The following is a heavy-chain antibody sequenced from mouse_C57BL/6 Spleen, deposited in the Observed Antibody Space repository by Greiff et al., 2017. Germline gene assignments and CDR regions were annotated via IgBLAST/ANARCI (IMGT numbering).Heavy chain of an antibody. V-gene: IGHV5-9-1*02. CDR2: ISSGGDYI. CDR1: GFTFSSYA. Sequence: DVQLVESGEGLVKPGGSLKLSCAASGFTFSSYAMSWVRQTPEQRLEWVAYISSGGDYIYYADTVKGRFTITRDNDRNTLYLQMSSLRSEDTAMYYCTRDGGYYSYGRFAYWGQGTLVTVSA. CDR3: TRDGGYYSYGRFAY. D-gene: IGHD2-12*01. J-gene: IGHJ3*01.